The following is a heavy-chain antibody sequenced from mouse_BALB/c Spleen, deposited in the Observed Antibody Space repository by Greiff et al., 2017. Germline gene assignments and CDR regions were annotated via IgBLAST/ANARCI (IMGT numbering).Heavy chain of an antibody. CDR1: GYTFTSYW. CDR3: ARRWFAY. J-gene: IGHJ3*01. V-gene: IGHV1-7*01. Sequence: QVQLQQSGAELAKPGASVKMSCTASGYTFTSYWMHWVKQRPGQGLEWIGYINPSTGYTEYNQKFKDKATLTADKSSSTAYMQLSSLTSEDSAVYYCARRWFAYWGQGTLVTVSA. CDR2: INPSTGYT.